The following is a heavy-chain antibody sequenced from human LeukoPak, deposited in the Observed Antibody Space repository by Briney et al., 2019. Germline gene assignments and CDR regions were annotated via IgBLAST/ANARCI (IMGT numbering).Heavy chain of an antibody. CDR1: GFTFSSYA. J-gene: IGHJ4*02. CDR2: ISGSGGST. Sequence: GGSLRLSCAASGFTFSSYAMSWVRQAPGKGLEWVSAISGSGGSTYYADSVKGRFTISRDNSKNTLHLQMNSLRAEDTAVYYCAKAVYSSGWTQDYWGQGTLVTVSS. D-gene: IGHD6-19*01. V-gene: IGHV3-23*01. CDR3: AKAVYSSGWTQDY.